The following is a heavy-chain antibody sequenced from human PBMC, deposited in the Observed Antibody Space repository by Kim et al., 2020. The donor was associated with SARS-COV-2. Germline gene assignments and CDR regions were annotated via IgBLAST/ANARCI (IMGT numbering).Heavy chain of an antibody. J-gene: IGHJ5*02. CDR2: K. D-gene: IGHD3-10*01. Sequence: KYYADALKGRFTISRNNSKNTLYLQMNSLRAEDTAVYYCARGPSSGSFDPWGQGTLVTVSS. CDR3: ARGPSSGSFDP. V-gene: IGHV3-30*01.